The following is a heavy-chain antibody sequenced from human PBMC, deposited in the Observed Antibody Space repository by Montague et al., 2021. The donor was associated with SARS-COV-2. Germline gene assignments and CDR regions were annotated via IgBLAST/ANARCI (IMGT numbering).Heavy chain of an antibody. CDR3: TREGYQVLWSDYYYYGMDV. J-gene: IGHJ6*02. Sequence: SETLSLTSAVYGGSFSGYYWSWIRQPPGKGLEWIGEINHSGSTNYNLSLKSRVTISVDTSKNQFSLKLSSVTAADTAVYYCTREGYQVLWSDYYYYGMDVWGQGTTVTVSS. D-gene: IGHD2-2*01. CDR2: INHSGST. CDR1: GGSFSGYY. V-gene: IGHV4-34*01.